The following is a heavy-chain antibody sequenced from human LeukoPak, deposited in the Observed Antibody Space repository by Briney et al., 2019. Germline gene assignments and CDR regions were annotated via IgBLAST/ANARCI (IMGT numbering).Heavy chain of an antibody. V-gene: IGHV3-7*03. CDR3: ARDWVAGVPFDAFDI. J-gene: IGHJ3*02. CDR2: IKEDGSEK. D-gene: IGHD3-10*01. CDR1: GFTFSNYA. Sequence: GGSLRLSCGASGFTFSNYAISWVRQAPGKGLEWVANIKEDGSEKYYVDSVKGRFTISRDNAKNSLYLHMNSLTAEDTAMYYCARDWVAGVPFDAFDIWGQGTMVSVSS.